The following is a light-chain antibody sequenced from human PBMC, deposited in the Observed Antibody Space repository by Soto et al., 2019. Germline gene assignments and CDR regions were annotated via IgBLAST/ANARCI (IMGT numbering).Light chain of an antibody. Sequence: QSVLTQPRSVSGSPGQSVTISCTGTSSNIGGYNYVSWYQQHPGKAPKLLIYDVSKRPSGVPDRFSGSKSGNMASLTISGLQAEDEADYYCCSYAGSYTSGVFGTGTKLTVL. CDR2: DVS. CDR3: CSYAGSYTSGV. J-gene: IGLJ1*01. CDR1: SSNIGGYNY. V-gene: IGLV2-11*01.